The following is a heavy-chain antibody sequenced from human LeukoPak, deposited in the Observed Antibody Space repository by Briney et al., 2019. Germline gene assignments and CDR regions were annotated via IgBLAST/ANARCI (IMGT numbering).Heavy chain of an antibody. Sequence: GGSLRLSCAVSGFTLSDYYMNWIRQAPGKGLEWISVISTRGTTIYYTDSVRGRFTISRDNAKNSLYLQLNSLRAEDTAVYYCAREVLRDGYHFDFWGQGTLVTVSS. V-gene: IGHV3-11*01. CDR3: AREVLRDGYHFDF. J-gene: IGHJ4*02. D-gene: IGHD5-24*01. CDR2: ISTRGTTI. CDR1: GFTLSDYY.